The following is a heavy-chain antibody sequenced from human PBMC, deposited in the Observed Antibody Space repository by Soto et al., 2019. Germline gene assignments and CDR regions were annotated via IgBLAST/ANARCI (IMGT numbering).Heavy chain of an antibody. J-gene: IGHJ6*02. D-gene: IGHD6-6*01. CDR2: IKSKTDGGTT. V-gene: IGHV3-15*01. CDR1: GFTFSNAW. CDR3: TTGGAAPTYYYYGMDV. Sequence: GSLRLSFAASGFTFSNAWMSWVHQAPGKGLEWVGRIKSKTDGGTTDYAAPVKGRFTISRDDSKNTLYLQMNSLKTEDTAVYYCTTGGAAPTYYYYGMDVWGQGTTVTVSS.